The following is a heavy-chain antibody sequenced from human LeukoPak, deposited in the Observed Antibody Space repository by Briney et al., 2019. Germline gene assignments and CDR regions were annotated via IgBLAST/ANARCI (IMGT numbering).Heavy chain of an antibody. V-gene: IGHV4-39*01. CDR2: IYYSGST. CDR1: GGSISSSSYY. D-gene: IGHD6-13*01. CDR3: ARQESSSWYWSLTGWFDP. J-gene: IGHJ5*02. Sequence: PSETLSLTCTVSGGSISSSSYYWGWIRQPPGKGLEWIGSIYYSGSTYYNPSLKSRVTISVDTSKNQFSLKLSSVTAADTAVYYCARQESSSWYWSLTGWFDPWGQGTLVTVSS.